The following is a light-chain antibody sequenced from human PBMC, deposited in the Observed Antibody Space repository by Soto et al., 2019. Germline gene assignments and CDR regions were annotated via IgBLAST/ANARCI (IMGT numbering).Light chain of an antibody. V-gene: IGKV3-15*01. CDR2: GAS. Sequence: EIVMTQSPATLSVSPGERATLSCRASQSVSRNLAWYQQKPGQAPRLLIYGASTRATGIPARFGGSGSGTEFTLTINSLQSEDFAVYYCQQYNSFFPFGPGTKVDIK. CDR1: QSVSRN. J-gene: IGKJ3*01. CDR3: QQYNSFFP.